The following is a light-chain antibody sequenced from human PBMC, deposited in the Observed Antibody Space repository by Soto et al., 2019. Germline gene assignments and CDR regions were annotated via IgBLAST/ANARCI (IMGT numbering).Light chain of an antibody. CDR3: QHFGPTLGFT. CDR2: GAS. J-gene: IGKJ5*01. V-gene: IGKV3-20*01. Sequence: EIVLTQSPGTLSLSPRERATLSCRASQSVSSSYLAWYQQKPGQAPRLLIHGASSRATGIPDRFSGSGSGTDFTLTISRLEPEDFGVYYCQHFGPTLGFTFGQGTRLDIK. CDR1: QSVSSSY.